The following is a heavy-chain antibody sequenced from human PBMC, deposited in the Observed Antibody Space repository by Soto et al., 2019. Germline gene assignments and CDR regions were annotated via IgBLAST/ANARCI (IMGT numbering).Heavy chain of an antibody. J-gene: IGHJ6*03. Sequence: SETLSLTCTVSGGSISSYYWSWIRQPPGKGLEWIGYIYYSGSTNYNPSLKSRVTISVDTSKNQFSLKLSSVTAADTAVYYCARGGNDFWSGDPYYYYYMAVWGKGTTVTVSS. CDR3: ARGGNDFWSGDPYYYYYMAV. CDR1: GGSISSYY. V-gene: IGHV4-59*01. D-gene: IGHD3-3*01. CDR2: IYYSGST.